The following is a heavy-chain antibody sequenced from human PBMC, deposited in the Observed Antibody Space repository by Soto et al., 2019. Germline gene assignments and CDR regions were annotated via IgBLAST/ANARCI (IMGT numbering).Heavy chain of an antibody. J-gene: IGHJ5*02. CDR1: GFTFSNAW. V-gene: IGHV3-15*07. Sequence: LRLSCAASGFTFSNAWMNWVRQAPGKGLEWVGRIKSKTDGGTTDYAAPVKGRFTISRDDSKNTLYLQMNSLKTEDTAVYYCTTAPSKYYDFWNPFDPWGQGTLVTV. CDR3: TTAPSKYYDFWNPFDP. D-gene: IGHD3-3*01. CDR2: IKSKTDGGTT.